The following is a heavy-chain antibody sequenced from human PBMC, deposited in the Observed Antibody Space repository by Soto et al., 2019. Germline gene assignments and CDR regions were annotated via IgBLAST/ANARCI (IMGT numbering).Heavy chain of an antibody. Sequence: SVEVSGRASGGTFSSYAISWVRQAPGQGLECMGGIIPIFGTANYAQKFQGRVTITADESTSTAYMELSSLRSEDTAVYYCASARLWSGYYSGNYYYYGMDVWGQGTTVTVSS. J-gene: IGHJ6*02. CDR1: GGTFSSYA. CDR3: ASARLWSGYYSGNYYYYGMDV. V-gene: IGHV1-69*13. D-gene: IGHD3-3*01. CDR2: IIPIFGTA.